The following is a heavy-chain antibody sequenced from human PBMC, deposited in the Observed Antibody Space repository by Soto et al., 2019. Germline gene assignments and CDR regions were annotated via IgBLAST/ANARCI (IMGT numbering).Heavy chain of an antibody. CDR2: IYSGGST. V-gene: IGHV3-53*01. J-gene: IGHJ6*02. Sequence: GGSLRLSCAASGFTVSSNYMSWVRQAPGKGLEWVSVIYSGGSTYYADSVKGRFTISRDNSKNTLYLQMNSLRAEDTAVYYCARGGCSGGSCFPYYYYGMDVWGQGTTVTV. CDR1: GFTVSSNY. CDR3: ARGGCSGGSCFPYYYYGMDV. D-gene: IGHD2-15*01.